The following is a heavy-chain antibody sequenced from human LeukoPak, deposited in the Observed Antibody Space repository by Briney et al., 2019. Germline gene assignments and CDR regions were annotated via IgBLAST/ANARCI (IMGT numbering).Heavy chain of an antibody. CDR1: GYTFTSYY. CDR2: INPSGGST. J-gene: IGHJ5*02. D-gene: IGHD2-2*01. V-gene: IGHV1-46*01. Sequence: ASVKVSCKASGYTFTSYYMHWVRQAPGQGLEWMGIINPSGGSTSYAQKFQGRVTMTRDTSTSTVYVEVSSLRSEDTAVYYCAAEGGYCSSTSCYAGSNWFDPWGQGTLVTVSS. CDR3: AAEGGYCSSTSCYAGSNWFDP.